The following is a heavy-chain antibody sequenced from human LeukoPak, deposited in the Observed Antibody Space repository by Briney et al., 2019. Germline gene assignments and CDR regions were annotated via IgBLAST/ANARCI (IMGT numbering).Heavy chain of an antibody. Sequence: GESLKISCKVSGYSFTNYWIGWVRQMPGKGMEWMGIIYPGDPDIRYSPSFQGQVTISADKSISTAYLQWSSLKASDTAMYYCASDRIEVDAFDIWGQGTMVTVSS. V-gene: IGHV5-51*01. D-gene: IGHD2-15*01. CDR1: GYSFTNYW. J-gene: IGHJ3*02. CDR3: ASDRIEVDAFDI. CDR2: IYPGDPDI.